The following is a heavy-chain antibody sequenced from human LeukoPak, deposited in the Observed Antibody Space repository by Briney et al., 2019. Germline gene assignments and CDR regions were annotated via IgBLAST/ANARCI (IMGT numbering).Heavy chain of an antibody. D-gene: IGHD4-17*01. CDR2: VSDSGGST. J-gene: IGHJ5*02. CDR1: GFTFTSYA. Sequence: KTGGSLRLSCAASGFTFTSYAMSWVRQALGKGLEWVSAVSDSGGSTYHADSVKGRFTISRDNSKNTVHLQMNSLRAEDTAVYYCARATTVTNSNWFDPRGQGTLVTVSS. V-gene: IGHV3-23*01. CDR3: ARATTVTNSNWFDP.